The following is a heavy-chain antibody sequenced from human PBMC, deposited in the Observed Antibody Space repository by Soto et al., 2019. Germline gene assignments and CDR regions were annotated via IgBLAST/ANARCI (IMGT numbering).Heavy chain of an antibody. Sequence: ASVKVSCKASGYTFTSYDINWVRQATGQGLEWMGWMNPNSGNTGYAQKFQGRVTMTRNTSISTAYMELSSVTAADTAVYYCARQPLDIVVVPTAVYYYYGMDVWGQGTTVTVSS. CDR2: MNPNSGNT. J-gene: IGHJ6*02. CDR1: GYTFTSYD. V-gene: IGHV1-8*01. D-gene: IGHD2-2*03. CDR3: ARQPLDIVVVPTAVYYYYGMDV.